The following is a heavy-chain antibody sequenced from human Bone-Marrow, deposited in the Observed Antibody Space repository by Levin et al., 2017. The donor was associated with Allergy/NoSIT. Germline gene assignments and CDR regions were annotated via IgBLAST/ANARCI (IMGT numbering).Heavy chain of an antibody. CDR1: GFTFSSYD. J-gene: IGHJ5*02. Sequence: GGSLRLSCAASGFTFSSYDMHWVRQATGKGLEWVSAIGTAGDTYYPGSVKGRFTISRENAKNSLYLQMNSLRAGDTAVYYCARDLSRYDYVWGSYLPNWFDPWGQGTLVTVSS. D-gene: IGHD3-16*02. V-gene: IGHV3-13*01. CDR3: ARDLSRYDYVWGSYLPNWFDP. CDR2: IGTAGDT.